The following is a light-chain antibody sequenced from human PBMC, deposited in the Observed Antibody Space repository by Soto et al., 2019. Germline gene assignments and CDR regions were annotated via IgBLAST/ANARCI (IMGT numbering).Light chain of an antibody. Sequence: IHMTHSPSSLSASLGDIVTITFRASQSISNYLNWYQQKAGKAPKLLIYAASSLESGVPSRFSGGGSGPDFTLTISSLQPEDFATYYCQQTYSTLLTFGGGTKVDI. CDR3: QQTYSTLLT. CDR2: AAS. V-gene: IGKV1-39*01. CDR1: QSISNY. J-gene: IGKJ4*01.